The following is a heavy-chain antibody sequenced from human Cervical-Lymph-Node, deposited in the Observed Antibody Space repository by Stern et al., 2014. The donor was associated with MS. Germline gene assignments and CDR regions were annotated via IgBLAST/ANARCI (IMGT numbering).Heavy chain of an antibody. V-gene: IGHV4-59*01. CDR3: ARGGLRWIR. D-gene: IGHD3-3*01. J-gene: IGHJ4*02. CDR1: GDSMNTDY. Sequence: VQLVESGPRLVKPSETLSLTCSVSGDSMNTDYWSWIRQPPGKGLEWIGYISHNGRTNHNPSLKSRVTLSLETSKNQFSLRLSSVTAADTAVYYCARGGLRWIRWGQGTLVTVSS. CDR2: ISHNGRT.